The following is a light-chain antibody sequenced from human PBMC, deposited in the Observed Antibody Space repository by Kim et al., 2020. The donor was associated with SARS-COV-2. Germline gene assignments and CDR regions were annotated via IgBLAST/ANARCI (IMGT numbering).Light chain of an antibody. Sequence: SYELTQPPSVSMSPGQTASVTCSGDKLGDKYVFWYQKRPGQSPVLVIYQDAKRPSGIPERFSGSISGNTATLTISETQAMYEADYYCQTWDSSSGVFGTG. CDR2: QDA. J-gene: IGLJ1*01. CDR3: QTWDSSSGV. V-gene: IGLV3-1*01. CDR1: KLGDKY.